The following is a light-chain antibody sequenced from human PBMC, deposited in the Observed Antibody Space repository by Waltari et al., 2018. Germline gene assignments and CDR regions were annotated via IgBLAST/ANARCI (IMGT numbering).Light chain of an antibody. V-gene: IGLV2-8*01. CDR1: SSAVGAYNY. CDR2: AVT. CDR3: ISYAGNNKYV. Sequence: QSALTQPTSASGSPGPSVTIPCTGTSSAVGAYNYVSWYQQSPDKAPKPMIYAVTTRPSGVPDRFSGSKSGNTASLPVSGLQAEDEADYYCISYAGNNKYVLGAGTKVTVL. J-gene: IGLJ1*01.